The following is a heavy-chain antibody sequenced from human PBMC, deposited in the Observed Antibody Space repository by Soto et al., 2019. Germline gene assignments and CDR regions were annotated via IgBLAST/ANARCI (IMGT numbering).Heavy chain of an antibody. CDR2: IYHSGST. CDR3: ERTSMTTVTKPIKPFDY. CDR1: SGSISSSNW. V-gene: IGHV4-4*02. D-gene: IGHD4-17*01. Sequence: SETLSLTCAVSSGSISSSNWWSWVRQPPGKGLEWIGEIYHSGSTNYNPSLKSRVTISVDKSKNQFSLKLSAVTAADTAVYYCERTSMTTVTKPIKPFDYWGQGTLVTVSS. J-gene: IGHJ4*02.